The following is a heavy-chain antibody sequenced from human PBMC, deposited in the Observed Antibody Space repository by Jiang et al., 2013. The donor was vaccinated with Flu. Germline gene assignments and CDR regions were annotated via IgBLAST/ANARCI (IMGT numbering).Heavy chain of an antibody. J-gene: IGHJ4*02. CDR3: AREHGGGWAALEY. Sequence: SGAEVKKPGSSVKVSCRPSDGTFGDYTFSWVRQSPGQGLEWMGRIVPIVDIANTAQKFQGRVTITADKFTSTVFMELSRLRSEDTAMYFCAREHGGGWAALEYWGQGTLVTVSS. V-gene: IGHV1-69*04. CDR2: IVPIVDIA. CDR1: DGTFGDYT. D-gene: IGHD2-8*02.